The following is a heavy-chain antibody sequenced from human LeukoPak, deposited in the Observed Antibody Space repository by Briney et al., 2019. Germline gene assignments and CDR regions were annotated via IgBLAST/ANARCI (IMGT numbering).Heavy chain of an antibody. CDR3: AKESPYTSPRNYYFDY. Sequence: GGSLRLSCAASGFTFSSFAMSWVRQAPGKGQEWVSAISQSSTATYYGDSVKGRSSISRDDSKNTVYLQINSLRADDTAIYYCAKESPYTSPRNYYFDYWGQGTLVTVSS. D-gene: IGHD1-14*01. V-gene: IGHV3-23*01. J-gene: IGHJ4*02. CDR1: GFTFSSFA. CDR2: ISQSSTAT.